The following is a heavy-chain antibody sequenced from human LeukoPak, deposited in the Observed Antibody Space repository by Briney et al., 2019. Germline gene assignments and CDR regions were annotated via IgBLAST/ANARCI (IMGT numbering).Heavy chain of an antibody. CDR3: ARHYTRGYFDY. V-gene: IGHV4-59*08. CDR1: GGSLSIYY. CDR2: IYYSGST. J-gene: IGHJ4*02. Sequence: PSETLSLTCTVSGGSLSIYYWSWIRQPPGKGLEWIGSIYYSGSTYYNPSLKSRVTISVDTSKNQFSLKLSSVTAADTAVYYCARHYTRGYFDYWGQGTLVTVSS. D-gene: IGHD2-2*02.